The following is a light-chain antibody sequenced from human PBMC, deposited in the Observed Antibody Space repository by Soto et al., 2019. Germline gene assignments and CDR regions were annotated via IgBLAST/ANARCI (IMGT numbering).Light chain of an antibody. CDR3: SSYTSSSTWV. CDR1: SSDVGGYNY. CDR2: DVS. Sequence: QSAPTQPASVSGSPGQLITISCTGTSSDVGGYNYVSWYQQHPGKAPKLMIYDVSNRPSGVSNRFSGSKSGNTASLTISGLQAEDEADYYCSSYTSSSTWVFGGGTKLTVL. V-gene: IGLV2-14*01. J-gene: IGLJ3*02.